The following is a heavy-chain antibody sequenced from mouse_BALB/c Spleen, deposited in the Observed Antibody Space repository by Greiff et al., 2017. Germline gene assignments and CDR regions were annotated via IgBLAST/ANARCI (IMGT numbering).Heavy chain of an antibody. CDR3: ASRPLTGSFDV. V-gene: IGHV1-14*01. CDR1: GYTFTSYV. J-gene: IGHJ1*01. CDR2: INPYNDGT. D-gene: IGHD4-1*01. Sequence: VQLKESGPELVKPGASVKMSCKASGYTFTSYVMHWVKQKPGQGLEWIGYINPYNDGTKYNEKFKGKATLTSDKSSSTAYMELSSLTSEDSAVYYCASRPLTGSFDVWGAGTTVTVSS.